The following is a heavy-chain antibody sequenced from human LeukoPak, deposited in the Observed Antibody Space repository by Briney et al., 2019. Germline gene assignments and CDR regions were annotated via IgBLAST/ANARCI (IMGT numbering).Heavy chain of an antibody. V-gene: IGHV3-21*01. Sequence: GGSLRLSCAASGFTFSSYSMNWVRQAPGKGLEWVSSISSSSSYIYYADSVKGRFTISRDNAKNSLYLQMNSLRAEDTAVYYCARVRAYCGGDRSASFDYWGQGTLVTVSS. CDR2: ISSSSSYI. J-gene: IGHJ4*02. CDR1: GFTFSSYS. D-gene: IGHD2-21*02. CDR3: ARVRAYCGGDRSASFDY.